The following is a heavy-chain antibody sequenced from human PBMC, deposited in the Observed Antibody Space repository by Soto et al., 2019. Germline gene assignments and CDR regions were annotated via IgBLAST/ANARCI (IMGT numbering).Heavy chain of an antibody. J-gene: IGHJ5*02. CDR2: IYYSGST. CDR1: GGSISSGGYY. CDR3: ARERIAVAGEDNWFDP. D-gene: IGHD6-19*01. Sequence: QVQLQELGPGLVKPSQTLSLTCTVSGGSISSGGYYWSWIRQHPGKGLEWIGYIYYSGSTYYNPSLKSRVTISVDTSKNQFSLKLSSVTAADTAVYYCARERIAVAGEDNWFDPWGQGTLVTVSS. V-gene: IGHV4-31*03.